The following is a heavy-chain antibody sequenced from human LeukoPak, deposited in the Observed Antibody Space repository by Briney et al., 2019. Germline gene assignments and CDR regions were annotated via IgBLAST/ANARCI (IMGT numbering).Heavy chain of an antibody. V-gene: IGHV3-23*01. Sequence: GGSLRPSCTASGFPFNRFAMSWVRQAPGQGLAWVSAISGGGDAHYADSVKGRFTISRDNSKNTLFLHMNNLTADDTALYYCDKEGTTGADSWGQGTLVSVSS. CDR3: DKEGTTGADS. CDR2: ISGGGDA. D-gene: IGHD1-14*01. J-gene: IGHJ4*02. CDR1: GFPFNRFA.